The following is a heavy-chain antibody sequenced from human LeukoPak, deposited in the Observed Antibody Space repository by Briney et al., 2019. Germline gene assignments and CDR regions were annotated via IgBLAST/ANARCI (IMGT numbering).Heavy chain of an antibody. CDR2: ITAGNGDT. D-gene: IGHD2-2*01. Sequence: ASVKVSCKASGYTFTPYAIHWMRQAPGQRLEWMGWITAGNGDTKYSQSFQGRLTFTRDTSASTAYMELSSLRSEDTAVYYCARARVPVPAQLNWFDPWGQGTLVTVSS. V-gene: IGHV1-3*01. CDR3: ARARVPVPAQLNWFDP. J-gene: IGHJ5*02. CDR1: GYTFTPYA.